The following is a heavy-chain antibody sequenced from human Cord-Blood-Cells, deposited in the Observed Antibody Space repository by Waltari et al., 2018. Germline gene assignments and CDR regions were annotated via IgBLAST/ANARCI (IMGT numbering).Heavy chain of an antibody. CDR1: GFTFRSYE. V-gene: IGHV3-48*03. J-gene: IGHJ3*02. Sequence: EVQLVESGGGLVQPGGSLRLSCAASGFTFRSYEMNWVRQAPGKGLEWVSYISSSGSTIYYADSVKGRFTISRDNAKNSLYLQMNSLRAEDTAVYYCASHSGSYSEAFDIWGQGTMVTVSS. CDR2: ISSSGSTI. CDR3: ASHSGSYSEAFDI. D-gene: IGHD1-26*01.